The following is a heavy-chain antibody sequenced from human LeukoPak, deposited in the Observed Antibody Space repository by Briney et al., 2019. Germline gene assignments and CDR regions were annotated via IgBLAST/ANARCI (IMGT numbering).Heavy chain of an antibody. CDR3: AKDRTGYSYGYFLSP. Sequence: GGSLRLSCAASGFTFTTYGMNWLRQAPGKGLEWVSTISDSVSGGSTYYADSVKGRFTISRDNSKNTLYLQMNSLRAEDTAVYYCAKDRTGYSYGYFLSPWGQGTLVTVSS. D-gene: IGHD5-18*01. CDR1: GFTFTTYG. CDR2: ISDSVSGGST. J-gene: IGHJ5*02. V-gene: IGHV3-23*01.